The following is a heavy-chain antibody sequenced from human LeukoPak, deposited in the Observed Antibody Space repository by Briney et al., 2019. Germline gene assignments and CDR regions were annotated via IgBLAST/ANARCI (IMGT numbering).Heavy chain of an antibody. Sequence: GRSLRLSCAASGFTFSSYAMHWVRQAPGKGLEWVAVISYDGSNKYYADSVKGRFTISRDNSKSTLYLQMNSLRAEDTAVYYCARISITMIVVADDYWGQGTLVTVSS. CDR2: ISYDGSNK. D-gene: IGHD3-22*01. J-gene: IGHJ4*02. V-gene: IGHV3-30-3*01. CDR3: ARISITMIVVADDY. CDR1: GFTFSSYA.